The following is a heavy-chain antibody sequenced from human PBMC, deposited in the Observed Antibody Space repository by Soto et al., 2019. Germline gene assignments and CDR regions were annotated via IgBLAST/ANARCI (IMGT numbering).Heavy chain of an antibody. CDR2: ISGSGGST. D-gene: IGHD7-27*01. CDR3: AKDPTGDRTGFDY. Sequence: GGSLRLSYAASGFTLSSYAMSWVRQAPGKGLEWVSAISGSGGSTYYADCVKGRFTISRDNSKNTLYLQMNSLRAEDTAVYYCAKDPTGDRTGFDYWGQGTLVTVSS. CDR1: GFTLSSYA. J-gene: IGHJ4*02. V-gene: IGHV3-23*01.